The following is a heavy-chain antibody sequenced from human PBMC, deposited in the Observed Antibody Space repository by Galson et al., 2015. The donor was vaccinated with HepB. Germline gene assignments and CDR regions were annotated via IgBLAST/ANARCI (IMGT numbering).Heavy chain of an antibody. CDR2: IIPILGRT. V-gene: IGHV1-69*10. CDR1: GGTFDSYA. Sequence: SVKVSCKASGGTFDSYAITWVRQAPGQGLEWMGGIIPILGRTNYAQKFQGRVTVTADKSTSTAYMELSSLRSEDTAVYYCASGVRRISATGTNYYYYMDVWGKGTTVTVSS. D-gene: IGHD6-13*01. J-gene: IGHJ6*03. CDR3: ASGVRRISATGTNYYYYMDV.